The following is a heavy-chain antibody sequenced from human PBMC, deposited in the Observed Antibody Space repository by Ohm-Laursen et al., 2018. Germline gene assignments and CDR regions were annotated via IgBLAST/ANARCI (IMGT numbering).Heavy chain of an antibody. CDR2: ISWNSGSI. D-gene: IGHD2-21*02. V-gene: IGHV3-9*01. CDR3: AKDMLSLVTPSMDV. J-gene: IGHJ6*02. CDR1: GFTFSDYY. Sequence: SSLRLSCAASGFTFSDYYMSWIRQAPGKGLEWVSGISWNSGSIGYADSVKGRFTISRDNAKNSLYLQMNSLRAEDTALYYCAKDMLSLVTPSMDVWGQGTTVTVSS.